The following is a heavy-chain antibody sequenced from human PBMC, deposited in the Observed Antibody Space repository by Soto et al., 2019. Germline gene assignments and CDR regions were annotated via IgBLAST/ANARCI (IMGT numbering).Heavy chain of an antibody. CDR2: ISPYTGNT. CDR3: VMVDNYVTPTPQDV. Sequence: QVQLVQSGDEVKKPGASVKVSCKASGYIFVNYGIAWVRQAPGQGLEWMGWISPYTGNTHSATKIQGRLTMXTXTXASTAYRDLGSLTSDDTAVYYCVMVDNYVTPTPQDVWGQGTTVTVSS. D-gene: IGHD3-16*01. J-gene: IGHJ6*02. CDR1: GYIFVNYG. V-gene: IGHV1-18*01.